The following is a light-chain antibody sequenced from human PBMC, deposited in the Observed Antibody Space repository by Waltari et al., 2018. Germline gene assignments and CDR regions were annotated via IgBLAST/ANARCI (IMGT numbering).Light chain of an antibody. Sequence: SALTQPRTVSGSPGQSVTISGTGTTNDLGSYNDVSWYQQHPGKATKLIILDVTKRPSGVPDRLSGSKSGNTASLTISGLRAEDEAEYYCCSYAGSYTWVFGGGTKLTVV. CDR2: DVT. CDR3: CSYAGSYTWV. J-gene: IGLJ3*02. V-gene: IGLV2-11*01. CDR1: TNDLGSYND.